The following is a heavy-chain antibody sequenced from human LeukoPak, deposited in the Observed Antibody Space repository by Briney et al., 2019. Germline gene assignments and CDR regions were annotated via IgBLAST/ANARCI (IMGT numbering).Heavy chain of an antibody. CDR2: ISGSTSYI. Sequence: GGSLRLSCAASGLTFSNYSMNWVRQAPGKGLEWVSSISGSTSYIYYADSVKGRFTISRDNAKDSLYLQMNSLRAEDTAVYYCARDRNWNDPFDYWGQGTLVTVSS. CDR1: GLTFSNYS. D-gene: IGHD1-20*01. V-gene: IGHV3-21*01. J-gene: IGHJ4*02. CDR3: ARDRNWNDPFDY.